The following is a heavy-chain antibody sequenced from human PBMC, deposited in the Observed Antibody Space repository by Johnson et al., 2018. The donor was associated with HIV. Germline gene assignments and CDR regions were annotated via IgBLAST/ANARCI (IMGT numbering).Heavy chain of an antibody. V-gene: IGHV3-13*01. CDR1: GFTFSSYD. Sequence: VQLVESGGGLVQPGGSLRLSCAASGFTFSSYDMHWVRQATGKGLEWVSAIGTAGDTYYPGSVKGRFPISRDNAKNSLYLQMNSLRAEDTAVYYCARERGKITIRDGFDIWGQGTMATVSS. D-gene: IGHD5-24*01. CDR3: ARERGKITIRDGFDI. J-gene: IGHJ3*02. CDR2: IGTAGDT.